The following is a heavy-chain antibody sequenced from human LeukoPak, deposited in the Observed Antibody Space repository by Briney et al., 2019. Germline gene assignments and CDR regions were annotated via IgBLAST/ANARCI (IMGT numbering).Heavy chain of an antibody. J-gene: IGHJ5*02. D-gene: IGHD2-2*01. Sequence: SVKVSCKASGGTFSSYAISWVRQAPGQGLEWMGGINPIFGTANYAQKFQGRVMITADESTSTAYMELSSLRSDDTAVYYCARDRRGRYCSSISCYLGCFDPWGQGTLVTVSS. CDR2: INPIFGTA. V-gene: IGHV1-69*13. CDR1: GGTFSSYA. CDR3: ARDRRGRYCSSISCYLGCFDP.